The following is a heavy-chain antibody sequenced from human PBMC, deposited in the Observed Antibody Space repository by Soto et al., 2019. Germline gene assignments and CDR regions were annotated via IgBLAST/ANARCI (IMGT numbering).Heavy chain of an antibody. CDR2: IYSGGST. CDR1: GFTVSSNY. J-gene: IGHJ3*02. CDR3: AKIRAVAGWDDAFDI. Sequence: LRLSCAASGFTVSSNYMSWVRQAPGKGLEWVSVIYSGGSTYYADSVKGRFTISRDNSKNTLYLQMNSLRAEDTAVYYCAKIRAVAGWDDAFDIWGQGTRSPSP. D-gene: IGHD6-19*01. V-gene: IGHV3-53*01.